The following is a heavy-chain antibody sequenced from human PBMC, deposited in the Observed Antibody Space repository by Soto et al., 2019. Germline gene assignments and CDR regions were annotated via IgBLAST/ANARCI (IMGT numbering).Heavy chain of an antibody. J-gene: IGHJ5*02. Sequence: ASVKVSCKASGYTFTSYDINWVRQATGQGLEWMGWMNPNSSNTGYAQKFQGRVTMTRNTSISTAYMELSSLGSEDTAVYYCARVGAARRRFNWFDPWGQGTLVTVSS. CDR2: MNPNSSNT. V-gene: IGHV1-8*01. CDR3: ARVGAARRRFNWFDP. CDR1: GYTFTSYD. D-gene: IGHD6-6*01.